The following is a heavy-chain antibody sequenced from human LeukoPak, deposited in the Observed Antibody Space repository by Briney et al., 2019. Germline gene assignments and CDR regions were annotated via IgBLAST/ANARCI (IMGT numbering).Heavy chain of an antibody. CDR3: VRGGLHCRGTDCYSTGLFDS. V-gene: IGHV1-8*03. CDR2: MKPDSGAT. D-gene: IGHD2-21*02. CDR1: GYTFNTYD. Sequence: GASVKVSCKASGYTFNTYDINWVRQATGQGLEWMGWMKPDSGATGYAPRFQGRVTITRNMSISTAYMELSSLRSEDTAVYYCVRGGLHCRGTDCYSTGLFDSWGRGPLVIVSS. J-gene: IGHJ4*02.